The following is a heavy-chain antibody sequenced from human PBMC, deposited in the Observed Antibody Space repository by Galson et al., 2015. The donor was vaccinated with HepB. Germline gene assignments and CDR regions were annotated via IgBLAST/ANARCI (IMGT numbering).Heavy chain of an antibody. CDR2: IHYTGTT. CDR1: GGSILNSHAYY. Sequence: LSLTCSVSGGSILNSHAYYWGWIRQPPGKGLEWIGTIHYTGTTYHTPSLKSRVSISVDTSKNQVSLKVRSVTAADTAIYYCARHTGSYLPEGYGTDVWGQGTTVTVTS. D-gene: IGHD1-26*01. V-gene: IGHV4-39*01. CDR3: ARHTGSYLPEGYGTDV. J-gene: IGHJ6*02.